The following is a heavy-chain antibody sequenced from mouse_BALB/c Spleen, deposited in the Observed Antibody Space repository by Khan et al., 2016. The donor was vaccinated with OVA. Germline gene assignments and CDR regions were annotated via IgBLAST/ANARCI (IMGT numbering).Heavy chain of an antibody. D-gene: IGHD4-1*01. Sequence: SLKLSRAASAFTFSSYSLSWLRQTPDKRLEWVASISSGGDYTYYPDSVKGRFTISRDNSKNTLYLQMSDLTSEDTAMYYCASDLTGSFDYWGQGTLVTVSA. V-gene: IGHV5-6*01. CDR2: ISSGGDYT. J-gene: IGHJ3*01. CDR3: ASDLTGSFDY. CDR1: AFTFSSYS.